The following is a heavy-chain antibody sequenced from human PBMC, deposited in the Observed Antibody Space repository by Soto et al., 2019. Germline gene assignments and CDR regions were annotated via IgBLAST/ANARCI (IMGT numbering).Heavy chain of an antibody. CDR2: INPSGGST. D-gene: IGHD3-16*02. CDR3: LLYYRGVIGY. Sequence: ASVKVSCKASGYTFTSYYMHWVRQAPGQGLEWMGIINPSGGSTSYAQRFQGRVTMTRDTSTSTVYMELSSLRSEDTAVYYCLLYYRGVIGYWGQGTLVTVSS. J-gene: IGHJ4*02. V-gene: IGHV1-46*01. CDR1: GYTFTSYY.